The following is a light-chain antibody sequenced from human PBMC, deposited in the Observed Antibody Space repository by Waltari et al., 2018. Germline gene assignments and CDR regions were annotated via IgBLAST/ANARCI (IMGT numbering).Light chain of an antibody. Sequence: YQQRPGKAPELWIVYVNNRPSGVSNRFSGSKSVNTPSQTLYGLLAEDEAAYYCSAYISSRTHELFGGETRLTVL. V-gene: IGLV2-14*03. CDR2: YVN. J-gene: IGLJ2*01. CDR3: SAYISSRTHEL.